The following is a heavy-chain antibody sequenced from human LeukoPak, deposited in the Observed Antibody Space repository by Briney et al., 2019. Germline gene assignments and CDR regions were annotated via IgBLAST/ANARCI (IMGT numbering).Heavy chain of an antibody. J-gene: IGHJ1*01. CDR2: ISSGSSYI. CDR1: GFTFSSYS. V-gene: IGHV3-21*01. D-gene: IGHD7-27*01. CDR3: ASLRKGRPGDFQH. Sequence: GGSLRLSCAASGFTFSSYSMNWVRQAPGKGLEWVSSISSGSSYICYADSVKGRFTISRDNAKNSLYLQMNSLRAEDTAVYYCASLRKGRPGDFQHWGQGTLVTVSS.